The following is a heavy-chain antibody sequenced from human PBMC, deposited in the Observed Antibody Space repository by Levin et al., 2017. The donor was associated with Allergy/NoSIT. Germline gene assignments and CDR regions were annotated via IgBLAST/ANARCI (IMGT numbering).Heavy chain of an antibody. D-gene: IGHD4-17*01. CDR1: GFTFSSYG. V-gene: IGHV3-33*01. Sequence: GESLKISCAASGFTFSSYGMHWVRQAPGKGLEWVAVIWYDGSNKYYADSVKGRFTISRDNSKNTLYLQMNSLRAEDTAVYYCAREAFYGDYVPYYYGMDVWGQGTTVTVSS. CDR3: AREAFYGDYVPYYYGMDV. CDR2: IWYDGSNK. J-gene: IGHJ6*02.